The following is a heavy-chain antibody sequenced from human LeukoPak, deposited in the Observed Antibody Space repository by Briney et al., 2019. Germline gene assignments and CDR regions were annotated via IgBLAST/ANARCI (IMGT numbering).Heavy chain of an antibody. CDR3: ARAGYTSGWDFDY. CDR1: GFTFSSYE. Sequence: QPGGSLRLSCAASGFTFSSYEMNWVRQAPGKGLEWVSYISSSGSTIYYADSVKGRFTISRDNAKNSLYLQMNSLRAEDTAVYYCARAGYTSGWDFDYWGQGTLVTVSS. D-gene: IGHD6-19*01. V-gene: IGHV3-48*03. CDR2: ISSSGSTI. J-gene: IGHJ4*02.